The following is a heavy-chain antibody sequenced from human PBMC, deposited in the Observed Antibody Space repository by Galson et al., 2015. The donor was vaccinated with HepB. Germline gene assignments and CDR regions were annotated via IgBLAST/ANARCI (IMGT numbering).Heavy chain of an antibody. CDR2: ITSNGGRT. D-gene: IGHD2-8*01. Sequence: SLRLSCAASGFTFSNYAMTWVRQAPGKGLEWISSITSNGGRTFYTNSVKGRFTISRDNSRNTVVLQLSSLRPEDTAVYYCAKDGIMVSNNPYQLHFWGQGTLVSVSS. V-gene: IGHV3-23*01. J-gene: IGHJ4*02. CDR1: GFTFSNYA. CDR3: AKDGIMVSNNPYQLHF.